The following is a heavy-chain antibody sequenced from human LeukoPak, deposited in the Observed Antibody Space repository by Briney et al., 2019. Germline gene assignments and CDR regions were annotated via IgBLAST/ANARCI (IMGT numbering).Heavy chain of an antibody. CDR3: ATASNNYGDYRGYVY. J-gene: IGHJ4*02. D-gene: IGHD4-17*01. CDR1: GYTLTELS. V-gene: IGHV1-24*01. CDR2: FDPEDGET. Sequence: ASVKVSCKVSGYTLTELSMHWVRQAPGKGLEWMGGFDPEDGETIYAQKFQGRVTMTEDTSTDTAYMELSSLRSEDTAVYYCATASNNYGDYRGYVYWGRGTLVTVSS.